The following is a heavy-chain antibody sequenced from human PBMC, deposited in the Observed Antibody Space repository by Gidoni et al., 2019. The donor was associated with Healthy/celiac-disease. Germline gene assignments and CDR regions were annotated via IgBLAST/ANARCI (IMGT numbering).Heavy chain of an antibody. Sequence: QVQLQESGPGLVKPSGTLSLTCAVSGGSISSSNWWSWVRQPPGKGLEWIGEIYHSGSTNYNPSLKSRVTISVDKSKNQFSLKLGSVTAADTAVYYCASTLYCSSTSCYGSPFDPWGQGTLVTVSS. CDR2: IYHSGST. V-gene: IGHV4-4*02. CDR3: ASTLYCSSTSCYGSPFDP. D-gene: IGHD2-2*01. CDR1: GGSISSSNW. J-gene: IGHJ5*02.